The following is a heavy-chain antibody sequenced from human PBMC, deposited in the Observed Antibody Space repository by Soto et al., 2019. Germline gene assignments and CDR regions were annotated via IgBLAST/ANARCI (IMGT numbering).Heavy chain of an antibody. CDR2: FDPEDGKT. Sequence: ASVKVSCKVSGYTLTDLSMQWVRQAPGKGLEWMGGFDPEDGKTIYAQKFQGRVTITRDIATNTAYMELSSLRSEDTALYYCAANSKGYYNYGMDVWGQGTTVTVSS. CDR1: GYTLTDLS. D-gene: IGHD3-22*01. V-gene: IGHV1-24*01. CDR3: AANSKGYYNYGMDV. J-gene: IGHJ6*02.